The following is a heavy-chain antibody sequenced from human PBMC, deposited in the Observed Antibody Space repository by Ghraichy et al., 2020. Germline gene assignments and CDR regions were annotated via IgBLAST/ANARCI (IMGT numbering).Heavy chain of an antibody. V-gene: IGHV1-69*13. Sequence: SVKVSCKASGGTFSSYAISWVRQAPGQGLEWMGGIIPIFGTANYAQKFQRRVTITADESTSTAYMELSSLRSEDTAVYYCATALHRLQFYYYYGMDVWGQGTTVTVSS. CDR2: IIPIFGTA. CDR3: ATALHRLQFYYYYGMDV. D-gene: IGHD4-11*01. CDR1: GGTFSSYA. J-gene: IGHJ6*02.